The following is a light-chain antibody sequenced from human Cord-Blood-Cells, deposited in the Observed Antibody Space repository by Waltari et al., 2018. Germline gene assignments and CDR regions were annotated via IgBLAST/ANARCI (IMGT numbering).Light chain of an antibody. J-gene: IGLJ2*01. V-gene: IGLV3-1*01. CDR2: QDS. CDR3: QAWDNSTVV. CDR1: KLGDKY. Sequence: SYELTQPPSVSVSPGQTASITCSGDKLGDKYACWYQQKPGQSPVLVIYQDSKWPSGIPERFSGSNSGNTATLTISGTQAMDEADYYCQAWDNSTVVFGGGTKLTVL.